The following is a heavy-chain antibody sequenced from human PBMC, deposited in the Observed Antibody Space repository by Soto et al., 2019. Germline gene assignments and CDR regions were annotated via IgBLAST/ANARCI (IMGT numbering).Heavy chain of an antibody. CDR1: GYTFTSYA. CDR3: VHRSGYYSFDY. V-gene: IGHV1-3*05. Sequence: QVQLVQSGAEEKKPGASVKVSCKASGYTFTSYAMHWVRQAPGQRLEWMGWINAGNGNTKYSQKFQGRVTITRDTSASTADMELSSLRSEDTAVYYCVHRSGYYSFDYWGQGTLVTVSS. CDR2: INAGNGNT. J-gene: IGHJ4*02. D-gene: IGHD3-22*01.